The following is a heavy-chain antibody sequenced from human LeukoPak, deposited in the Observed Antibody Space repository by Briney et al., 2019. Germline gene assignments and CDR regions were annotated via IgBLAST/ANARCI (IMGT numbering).Heavy chain of an antibody. J-gene: IGHJ4*02. D-gene: IGHD5-24*01. CDR3: AGRSRDGYNLLDY. V-gene: IGHV3-30-3*01. Sequence: PGRSLRLSCAASRFTFSNYAMHWVRQAPGMGLEWVAVISYDGSNKYYTDSVKGRFTISRDNSKNTLYLQMNSLRGEDTAVYYCAGRSRDGYNLLDYWGQGTLVTVSS. CDR1: RFTFSNYA. CDR2: ISYDGSNK.